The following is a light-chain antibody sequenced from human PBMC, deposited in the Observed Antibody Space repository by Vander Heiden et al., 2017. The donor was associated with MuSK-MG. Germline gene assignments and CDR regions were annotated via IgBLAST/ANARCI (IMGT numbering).Light chain of an antibody. V-gene: IGKV3-15*01. J-gene: IGKJ5*01. CDR1: QSVSTN. CDR2: GAS. CDR3: QQYNTWPDT. Sequence: EIVMTQSPATLSVSPGARATLSCRASQSVSTNLAWYQQKPGQAPRLLIYGASTRATGIPARFSGSGSGTEFTLTISSLQSEDFAVYDCQQYNTWPDTFGQGTRLEIK.